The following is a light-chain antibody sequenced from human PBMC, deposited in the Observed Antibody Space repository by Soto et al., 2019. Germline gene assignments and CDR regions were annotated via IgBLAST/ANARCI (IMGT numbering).Light chain of an antibody. Sequence: DIVLTQSPESLAVSLGERATINCKSSQSILHSSNTKNYLAWYQQKPGQPPKLLLYWAATRESGVPDRFSGSGSGTDLTRTISSLQAEDVAVYYCQQCYGTPRTFGQGTKVEI. CDR2: WAA. V-gene: IGKV4-1*01. J-gene: IGKJ1*01. CDR3: QQCYGTPRT. CDR1: QSILHSSNTKNY.